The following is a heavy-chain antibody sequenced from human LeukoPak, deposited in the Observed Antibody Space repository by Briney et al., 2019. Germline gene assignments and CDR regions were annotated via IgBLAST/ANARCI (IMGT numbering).Heavy chain of an antibody. CDR1: GGSISSGGYY. Sequence: SQTLSLTCTVSGGSISSGGYYWSWTRQHPGKGLEWIGYIYYSGSTYYNPSLKSRVTISVDTSKNQFSLKLSSVTAADTAVYYCARGLLAPITMVRGPIFYWGQGTLVTVSS. V-gene: IGHV4-31*03. CDR3: ARGLLAPITMVRGPIFY. J-gene: IGHJ4*02. CDR2: IYYSGST. D-gene: IGHD3-10*01.